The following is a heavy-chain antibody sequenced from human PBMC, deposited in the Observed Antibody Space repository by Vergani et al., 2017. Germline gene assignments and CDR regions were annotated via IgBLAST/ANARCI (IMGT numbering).Heavy chain of an antibody. CDR1: GFTFSNSA. J-gene: IGHJ4*02. Sequence: EVHLLESGGGLVQSGGSLRLSCAASGFTFSNSAVSWVRQAPGRGLAWVSSISRYGGDTFYADAVKGRFTISRDNSKETLYLHMTSLRVEDTALYYCAKRPAFCSAGSCQREDYWGQGTLVTVSS. D-gene: IGHD2-15*01. CDR2: ISRYGGDT. CDR3: AKRPAFCSAGSCQREDY. V-gene: IGHV3-23*01.